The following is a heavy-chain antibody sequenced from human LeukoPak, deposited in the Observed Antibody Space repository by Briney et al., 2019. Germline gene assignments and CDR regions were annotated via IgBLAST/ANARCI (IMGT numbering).Heavy chain of an antibody. V-gene: IGHV3-30-3*01. D-gene: IGHD3-22*01. CDR1: GFTFSTYT. CDR3: ARDGEGYYDSSGYQPTEYFHH. CDR2: ISYDGSNK. Sequence: GGSLRLSCAASGFTFSTYTMHWVRQAPGKGLEWIAIISYDGSNKYYADSVKGRFTTSRDNSMYTLYLQMNSLRAEDTAVYYCARDGEGYYDSSGYQPTEYFHHWGQGTLVTVSS. J-gene: IGHJ1*01.